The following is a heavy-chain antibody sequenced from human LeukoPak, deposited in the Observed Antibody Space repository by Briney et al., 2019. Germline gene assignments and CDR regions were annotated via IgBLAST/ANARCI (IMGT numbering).Heavy chain of an antibody. Sequence: PSETLSLTCTVSGGSISSSNFYWGWIRQPPGKGLEWIGSIYYSGSTYYNPSLKSRVSISVDTSKNQFSLKLSSVTAADTAVYYCARQIRWLRYWFDPWGQGTLVTVSS. CDR2: IYYSGST. J-gene: IGHJ5*02. V-gene: IGHV4-39*07. CDR3: ARQIRWLRYWFDP. D-gene: IGHD5-12*01. CDR1: GGSISSSNFY.